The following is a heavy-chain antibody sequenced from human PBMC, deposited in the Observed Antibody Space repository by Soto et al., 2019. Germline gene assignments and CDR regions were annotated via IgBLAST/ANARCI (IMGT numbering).Heavy chain of an antibody. CDR2: ISYDGSNK. V-gene: IGHV3-30-3*01. CDR1: GFTLSSYA. D-gene: IGHD6-6*01. CDR3: ARGAARPGQNWFDP. J-gene: IGHJ5*02. Sequence: GGSLRLSCAASGFTLSSYAMHWVRQAPGKGLEWVAVISYDGSNKYYADSVKGRFTISRDNSKNTLYLQMNSLRAEDTAVYYCARGAARPGQNWFDPWGQGTLVTVSS.